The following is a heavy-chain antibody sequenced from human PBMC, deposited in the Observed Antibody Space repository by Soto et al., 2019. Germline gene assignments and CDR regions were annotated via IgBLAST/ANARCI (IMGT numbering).Heavy chain of an antibody. V-gene: IGHV3-33*01. J-gene: IGHJ6*02. Sequence: GGSLRLSCAASGFTFSSYGMHWVRQAPGKGLEWVAVIWYDGSNKYYADSVKGRFTISRDNSKNTLYLQMNSLRAEDTAVYYCARDLKPSYYDFWSGYYTLYYYYYGMDVWGQGTTVTVSS. CDR1: GFTFSSYG. D-gene: IGHD3-3*01. CDR3: ARDLKPSYYDFWSGYYTLYYYYYGMDV. CDR2: IWYDGSNK.